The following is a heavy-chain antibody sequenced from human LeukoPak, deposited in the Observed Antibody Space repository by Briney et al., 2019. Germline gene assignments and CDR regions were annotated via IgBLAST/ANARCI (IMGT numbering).Heavy chain of an antibody. Sequence: SETLSLTCAVYGGSFSGYYWSWIRQPPGKGLEWIGEINHSGSTNYNPSLKSRVTISVGTSKNQFSLKLSSVTAADTAVYYCARGPTYYYGSGSYNMVSDPWGQGTLVTVSS. J-gene: IGHJ5*02. CDR2: INHSGST. CDR3: ARGPTYYYGSGSYNMVSDP. CDR1: GGSFSGYY. V-gene: IGHV4-34*01. D-gene: IGHD3-10*01.